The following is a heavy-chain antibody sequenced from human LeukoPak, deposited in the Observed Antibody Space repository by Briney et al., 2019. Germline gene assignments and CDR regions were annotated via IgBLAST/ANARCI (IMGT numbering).Heavy chain of an antibody. D-gene: IGHD3-16*02. CDR2: IYPGDSDI. Sequence: NRGESLKISCKGSGYTFTSHWIAGVRQMPGKGLEWKGIIYPGDSDIRYSPSFQGHVTISADKSISSAYLQWSSLKASDTAMYYCARGYRLDSWGQGTLVTVSS. CDR3: ARGYRLDS. V-gene: IGHV5-51*01. J-gene: IGHJ4*02. CDR1: GYTFTSHW.